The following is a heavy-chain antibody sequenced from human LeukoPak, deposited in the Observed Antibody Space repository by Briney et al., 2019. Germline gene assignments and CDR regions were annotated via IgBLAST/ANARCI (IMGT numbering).Heavy chain of an antibody. J-gene: IGHJ4*02. CDR1: GYSFVLYG. CDR3: ARDENYGIFFNVDY. V-gene: IGHV1-18*03. D-gene: IGHD4-17*01. CDR2: ISGSTGDT. Sequence: ASVKVSCKASGYSFVLYGISWVRQAPGEGPEWMGWISGSTGDTNYAQKFQVRVTMTADTSSSTAYMELRSLKLDDMAVYYCARDENYGIFFNVDYWGQGTLVTVSS.